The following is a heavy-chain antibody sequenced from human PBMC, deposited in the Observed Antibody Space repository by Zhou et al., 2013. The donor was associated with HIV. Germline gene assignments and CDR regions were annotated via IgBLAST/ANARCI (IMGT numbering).Heavy chain of an antibody. D-gene: IGHD3-3*01. Sequence: QVQLVQSGAEVKKPGASVKVSCKASGYTFTGYYIQWVRQAPGQGPEWMGWIDPNTGGTKFAQDFQGRLTMTRDTSINTVYMELSSLRSQDTAVYYCARGITIYDSWTGYSYNNWFDPGAREPWSPSPQ. CDR2: IDPNTGGT. CDR1: GYTFTGYY. J-gene: IGHJ5*02. CDR3: ARGITIYDSWTGYSYNNWFDP. V-gene: IGHV1-2*02.